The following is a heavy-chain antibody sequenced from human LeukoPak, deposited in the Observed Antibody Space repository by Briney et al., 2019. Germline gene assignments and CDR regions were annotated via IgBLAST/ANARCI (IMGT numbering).Heavy chain of an antibody. Sequence: SETLSLTCAVYGGSFGGYYWSWIRQPPGKGLEWIGEINHSGSTYYNPSLKSRVTISVDTSKNQFSLKLSSVTAADTAVYYCARYRIAAADAFDIWGQGTMVTVSS. CDR1: GGSFGGYY. J-gene: IGHJ3*02. D-gene: IGHD6-13*01. V-gene: IGHV4-34*01. CDR3: ARYRIAAADAFDI. CDR2: INHSGST.